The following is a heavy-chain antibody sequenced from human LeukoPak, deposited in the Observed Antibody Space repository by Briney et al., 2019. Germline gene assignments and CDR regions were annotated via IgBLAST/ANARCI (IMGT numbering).Heavy chain of an antibody. V-gene: IGHV3-23*01. CDR2: ISGSGGST. CDR1: GFTFSSYA. Sequence: GGSLRLSCAASGFTFSSYAMSWVRQAPGKGLEWVSAISGSGGSTYYADSVKGRFTISRDNSKNTLYLQMNSLRAEDTAVYYCAKANVLLWFGEFPAHFDYWGQGTLVTVSS. CDR3: AKANVLLWFGEFPAHFDY. D-gene: IGHD3-10*01. J-gene: IGHJ4*02.